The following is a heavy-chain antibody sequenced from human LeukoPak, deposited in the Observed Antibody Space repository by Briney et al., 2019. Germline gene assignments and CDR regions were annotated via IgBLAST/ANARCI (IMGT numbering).Heavy chain of an antibody. D-gene: IGHD3-16*01. CDR3: ARAAWNGGGGFDP. Sequence: SETLSLTCTISGGSISSYYWSWIRQPPGKGLEWIGEVNHGGDTTYNPSLRSRVSISIDTSKNHFSLNLKSVTAADTAVYNCARAAWNGGGGFDPWGQGTLVTVSS. V-gene: IGHV4-34*01. J-gene: IGHJ5*02. CDR1: GGSISSYY. CDR2: VNHGGDT.